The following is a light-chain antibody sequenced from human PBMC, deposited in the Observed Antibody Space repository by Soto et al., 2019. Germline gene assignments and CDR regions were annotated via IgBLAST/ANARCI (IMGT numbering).Light chain of an antibody. J-gene: IGKJ1*01. CDR1: QSVSSSY. CDR3: QQYGSSPGWT. V-gene: IGKV3-20*01. CDR2: GAS. Sequence: EIMLSQSPGTLSLSPGERATLSCRASQSVSSSYLAWYQQKPGQAPRLLIYGASSRATGIPDRFSGSGSGTDFTLTISRLEPEDFAVYYCQQYGSSPGWTFGQGAMVDVK.